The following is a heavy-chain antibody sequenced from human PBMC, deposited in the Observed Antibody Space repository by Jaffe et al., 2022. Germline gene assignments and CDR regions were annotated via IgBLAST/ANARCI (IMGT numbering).Heavy chain of an antibody. Sequence: QVLLQESGPGLVKPSETLSLTCAVSGYSISSGYYWDWIRQPPGKGLEWIGSIYHSGSTYYNPSLKGRLTISVDTSKNQFSLKVKSVTAADTAVYYCARDSSMTGLLDYWGQGTLVTVSS. D-gene: IGHD3-9*01. V-gene: IGHV4-38-2*02. CDR3: ARDSSMTGLLDY. J-gene: IGHJ4*02. CDR1: GYSISSGYY. CDR2: IYHSGST.